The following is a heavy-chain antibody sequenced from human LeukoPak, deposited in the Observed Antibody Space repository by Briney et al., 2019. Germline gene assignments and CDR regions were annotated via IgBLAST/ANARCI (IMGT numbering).Heavy chain of an antibody. CDR1: GVSISSSSYY. V-gene: IGHV4-39*01. CDR2: INYSGRT. D-gene: IGHD1-14*01. Sequence: SETLSLSCTVSGVSISSSSYYWGWIRQPPGKGLEWTGSINYSGRTYSNPSLNSRATISVDTSKNQFSLKLSSVTPADTAVYYCARLITVTEEGELPTRGWFDPWGHGTLVTVSS. CDR3: ARLITVTEEGELPTRGWFDP. J-gene: IGHJ5*02.